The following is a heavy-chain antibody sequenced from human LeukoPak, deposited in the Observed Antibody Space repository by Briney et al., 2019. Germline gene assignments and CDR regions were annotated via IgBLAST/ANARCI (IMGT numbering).Heavy chain of an antibody. Sequence: SVKVSCKASGGTFSSYAISWVRQAPGQGLEWMGRIIPILGIANYAQKFQGRVTITADNSTSTAYMELSSLRSEDTAVYYCASLPVESGRNDAFDIWGQGTMVTVSS. D-gene: IGHD1-14*01. V-gene: IGHV1-69*04. CDR1: GGTFSSYA. J-gene: IGHJ3*02. CDR2: IIPILGIA. CDR3: ASLPVESGRNDAFDI.